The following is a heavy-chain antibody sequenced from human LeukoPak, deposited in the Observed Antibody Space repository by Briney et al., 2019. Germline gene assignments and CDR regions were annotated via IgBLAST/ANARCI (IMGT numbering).Heavy chain of an antibody. CDR1: GGSISSYY. V-gene: IGHV4-59*08. D-gene: IGHD5-18*01. Sequence: SETLSLTCTVSGGSISSYYWSWIRQPPGKGLEWIGYIYYSGSTNYNPSLKSRVTISVDTSKNQFSLKLSSVTAADTAVYYCAGYSYGRYWYFDLWGRGTLVTVSS. CDR3: AGYSYGRYWYFDL. J-gene: IGHJ2*01. CDR2: IYYSGST.